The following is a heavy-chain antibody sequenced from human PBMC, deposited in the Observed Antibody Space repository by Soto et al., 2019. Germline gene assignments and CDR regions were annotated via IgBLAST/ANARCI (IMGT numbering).Heavy chain of an antibody. CDR3: ARQSGSPPTHAFDI. V-gene: IGHV1-69*06. D-gene: IGHD3-10*01. J-gene: IGHJ3*02. CDR1: GGTFSSYA. Sequence: EASVKVSCKASGGTFSSYAISWVRQAPGQGLEWMGGIIPIFGTANYAQKFQGRVTITADKSTSTAYMELSSLRSEDTAVYYCARQSGSPPTHAFDIWGQGTMVTVSS. CDR2: IIPIFGTA.